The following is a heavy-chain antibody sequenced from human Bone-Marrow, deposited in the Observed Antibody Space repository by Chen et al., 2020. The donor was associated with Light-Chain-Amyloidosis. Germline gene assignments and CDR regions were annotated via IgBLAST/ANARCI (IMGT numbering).Heavy chain of an antibody. J-gene: IGHJ4*02. CDR2: IASDGSSP. Sequence: EVRVVESGGGVVPPGGSQRLSCVASGFSFRTYWMHWVRQVPGKGLVWVARIASDGSSPSYAGSVKGRFTISRDNAKNTLSLQMNSLRAEDTGLYYCAREGSVGRLDYWGPGTPVTVSA. CDR1: GFSFRTYW. CDR3: AREGSVGRLDY. D-gene: IGHD3-10*01. V-gene: IGHV3-74*01.